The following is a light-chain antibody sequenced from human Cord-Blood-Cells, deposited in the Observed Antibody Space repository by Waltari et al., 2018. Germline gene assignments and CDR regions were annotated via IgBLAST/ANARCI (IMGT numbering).Light chain of an antibody. J-gene: IGLJ3*02. CDR1: SSDVGGYNY. CDR2: EVS. V-gene: IGLV2-8*01. CDR3: SSYAGSNKRV. Sequence: QSALTQPPSASGSPGQSVTISCTGTSSDVGGYNYVSWYQQHPGKAPKLMIYEVSKRPAGIPDHFSGSKSGNTASLTVSGLQAGDEADYYCSSYAGSNKRVFGGGTKLTVL.